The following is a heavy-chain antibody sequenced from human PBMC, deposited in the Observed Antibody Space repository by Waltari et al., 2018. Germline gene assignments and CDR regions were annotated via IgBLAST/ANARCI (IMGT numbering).Heavy chain of an antibody. J-gene: IGHJ4*02. CDR3: ARGSYLAVGWARFDY. Sequence: QVQLQESGPGLVKPSETLSLTCTVSGGSISSYYWSWIRQPPGKGLEWIGYIYTSGSTNDNPSLKSRVTISVDTSKNQFSLKLSSVTAADTAMYYCARGSYLAVGWARFDYWGQGTLVTVSS. CDR2: IYTSGST. CDR1: GGSISSYY. D-gene: IGHD6-19*01. V-gene: IGHV4-4*09.